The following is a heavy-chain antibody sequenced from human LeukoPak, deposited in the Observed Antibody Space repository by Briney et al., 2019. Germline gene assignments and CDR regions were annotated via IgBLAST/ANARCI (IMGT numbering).Heavy chain of an antibody. V-gene: IGHV1-2*02. CDR1: GYTFTGYY. D-gene: IGHD3-10*01. J-gene: IGHJ3*01. CDR3: ARDGFGVYTLDV. CDR2: INPNSGGT. Sequence: ASVKVSCKASGYTFTGYYMHWVRQAPGQGLEWMGWINPNSGGTSYAQKFQGRVTMTRDTSTSTVYMELSSLRSEDTAVYYCARDGFGVYTLDVWGQGTMVTVSS.